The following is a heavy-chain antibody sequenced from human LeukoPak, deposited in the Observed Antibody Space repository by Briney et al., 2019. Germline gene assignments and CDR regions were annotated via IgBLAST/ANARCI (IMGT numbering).Heavy chain of an antibody. CDR2: INHRGDT. CDR1: GFTVSSNY. CDR3: ARGPTISETGYFDY. Sequence: GSLRLSCAASGFTVSSNYMSWVRQSPGKGLEWIAEINHRGDTNYNPSVKSRVTISVDSSKNQFSLKVTSLTAADTAVYYCARGPTISETGYFDYWGQGTLVTVSP. V-gene: IGHV4-34*01. D-gene: IGHD1-1*01. J-gene: IGHJ4*03.